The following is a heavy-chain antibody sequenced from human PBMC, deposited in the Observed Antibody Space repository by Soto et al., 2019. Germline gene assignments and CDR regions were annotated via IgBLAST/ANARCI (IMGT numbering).Heavy chain of an antibody. Sequence: VQLVESGGGVVQPGRSLRLSCAASGFTFSDYAMHWVRQAPGKGLEWVAVVSHDGRNTHYADSVKGRFTISRDSSKNTGSLEMTSMRVEDTAVYYCAKGGRQWLVTSDFNYWCQGALVTVSS. CDR2: VSHDGRNT. CDR1: GFTFSDYA. V-gene: IGHV3-30*18. D-gene: IGHD6-19*01. CDR3: AKGGRQWLVTSDFNY. J-gene: IGHJ4*02.